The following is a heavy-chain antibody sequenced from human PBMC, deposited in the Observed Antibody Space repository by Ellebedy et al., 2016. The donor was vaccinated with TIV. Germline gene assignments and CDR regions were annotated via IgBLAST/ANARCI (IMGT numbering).Heavy chain of an antibody. CDR3: ARDHEIRRAMDN. Sequence: GGSLRLSCAASGYTFSTYGMHWVRQTPDKGLEWVALIWYDGTKKYYADSVKGRFTISRNDSKNTVYLQMNSLRIEDTAVYFCARDHEIRRAMDNWGRGTLVTVSS. D-gene: IGHD2-2*01. CDR2: IWYDGTKK. J-gene: IGHJ4*02. CDR1: GYTFSTYG. V-gene: IGHV3-33*08.